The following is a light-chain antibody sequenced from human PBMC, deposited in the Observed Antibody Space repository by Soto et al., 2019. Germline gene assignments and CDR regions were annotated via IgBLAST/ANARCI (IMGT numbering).Light chain of an antibody. CDR1: SSDVGGYNY. J-gene: IGLJ1*01. Sequence: QSVLTQPPSASGSPGQSVTISCTGTSSDVGGYNYVSWYQQHPGKAPKLVIYEVSKRPSGVPDRFSGSKSGNTASLTVSGLQAEDEADYYCSSYAGSNNLRVFGTGTKVTV. CDR2: EVS. CDR3: SSYAGSNNLRV. V-gene: IGLV2-8*01.